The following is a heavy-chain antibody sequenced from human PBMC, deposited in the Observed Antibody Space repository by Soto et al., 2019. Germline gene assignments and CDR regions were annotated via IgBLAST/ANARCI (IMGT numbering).Heavy chain of an antibody. V-gene: IGHV1-18*04. D-gene: IGHD6-6*01. Sequence: ASVKVSCKASGYTFTSYGISWVRQAPGQGLEWMGWISAYNGNTNYAQKLQGRVTMTTDKSTSTAYMELSSLRSEDTAVYYCATSRPRFDPWGQGTLVTVSS. CDR2: ISAYNGNT. CDR1: GYTFTSYG. J-gene: IGHJ5*02. CDR3: ATSRPRFDP.